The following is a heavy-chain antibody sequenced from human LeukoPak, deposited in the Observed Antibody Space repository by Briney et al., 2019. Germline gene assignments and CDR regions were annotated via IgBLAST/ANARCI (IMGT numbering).Heavy chain of an antibody. V-gene: IGHV3-74*01. J-gene: IGHJ3*02. CDR2: INSDGSRT. CDR1: GFTFNNYW. Sequence: GGSLRLSCAASGFTFNNYWMHWVRQAPGEGLVWVSRINSDGSRTSYADSVKGRFTISRDVAKNTLYMQMTSLRDEDTALYYFERVMDYYDSGVYGVFFNIGAKGKRVTFS. CDR3: ERVMDYYDSGVYGVFFNI. D-gene: IGHD3-22*01.